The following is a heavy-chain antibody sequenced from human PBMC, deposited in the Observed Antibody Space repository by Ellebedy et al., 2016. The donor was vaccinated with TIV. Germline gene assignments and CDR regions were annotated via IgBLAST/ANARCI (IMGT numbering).Heavy chain of an antibody. Sequence: AASVKVSCKASGYSFTSYAMYWVRQVRGQRFEWMGWNNADNGDTKYSQKFQVRVTFTRDTSASTAYMELSSLRSEDTAIYYCARDLGKNSWYGDAFDIWGQGTMVTVSS. CDR1: GYSFTSYA. CDR2: NNADNGDT. J-gene: IGHJ3*02. V-gene: IGHV1-3*01. CDR3: ARDLGKNSWYGDAFDI. D-gene: IGHD6-13*01.